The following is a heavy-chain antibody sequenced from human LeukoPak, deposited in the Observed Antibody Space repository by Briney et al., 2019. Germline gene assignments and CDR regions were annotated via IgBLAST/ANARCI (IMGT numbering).Heavy chain of an antibody. Sequence: PSQTLSLTCAVSGGSISSGGYSWSWIRQPPGKGLEWIGYIYHSGSTYYNPSLKSRVTISVDRSKNQFSLKLSSVTAADTAVYYCARVIHYDSSGYGYSPMSYYGMDVWGQGTTVTVSS. D-gene: IGHD3-22*01. CDR2: IYHSGST. J-gene: IGHJ6*02. CDR1: GGSISSGGYS. CDR3: ARVIHYDSSGYGYSPMSYYGMDV. V-gene: IGHV4-30-2*01.